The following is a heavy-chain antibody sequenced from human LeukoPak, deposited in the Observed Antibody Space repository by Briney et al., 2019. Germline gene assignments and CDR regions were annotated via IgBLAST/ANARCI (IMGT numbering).Heavy chain of an antibody. J-gene: IGHJ4*02. V-gene: IGHV1-46*01. Sequence: ASVKASCKASGYTFTSYYMHWVRQAPGQGLEWMGIINPSGGSTSYAQKFQGRVTMTRDTSTSTVYMELSSLRSEDTAVYYCARDPWDYDSSGYYYDYWGQGTLVTVSS. CDR3: ARDPWDYDSSGYYYDY. D-gene: IGHD3-22*01. CDR2: INPSGGST. CDR1: GYTFTSYY.